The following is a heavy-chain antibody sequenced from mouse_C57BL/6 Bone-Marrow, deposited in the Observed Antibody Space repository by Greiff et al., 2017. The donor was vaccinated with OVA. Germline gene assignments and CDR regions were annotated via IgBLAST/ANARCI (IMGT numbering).Heavy chain of an antibody. V-gene: IGHV1-55*01. CDR2: IYPGSGST. D-gene: IGHD1-1*01. CDR1: GYTFTSYW. CDR3: ARRGDYYGSGGDY. J-gene: IGHJ2*01. Sequence: QVQLQQPGAELVKPGASVKMSCKASGYTFTSYWITWVKQRPGQGLEWIGDIYPGSGSTNYNEKFKSKATLTVDTSSSTAYMQLSSLTSEDYAVYYCARRGDYYGSGGDYWGQGTTLTVSS.